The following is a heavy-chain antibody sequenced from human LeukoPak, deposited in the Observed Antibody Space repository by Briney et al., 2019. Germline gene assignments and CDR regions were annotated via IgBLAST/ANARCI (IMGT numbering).Heavy chain of an antibody. CDR2: INTDGSDT. CDR1: GFTFSSYW. CDR3: TIASLED. V-gene: IGHV3-74*01. J-gene: IGHJ4*02. Sequence: GGSLRLSCAASGFTFSSYWMHWVRQAPGKGLVWVSGINTDGSDTIYADSVKGRFTISRDNAKNTLYMQMNSLRAEDTAVYHCTIASLEDWGQGALVTVSS.